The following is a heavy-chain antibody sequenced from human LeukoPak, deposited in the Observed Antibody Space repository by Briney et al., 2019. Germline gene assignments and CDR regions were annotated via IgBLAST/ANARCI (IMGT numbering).Heavy chain of an antibody. D-gene: IGHD5-18*01. V-gene: IGHV1-2*02. CDR1: GHTFTGYY. Sequence: ASVKVSCKASGHTFTGYYMHWVRQAPGQGLEWMGWINPNSGGTNYAQKFQGRVTMTRDTSISTAYMELSRLRSDDTAVYYCASAFTAMENFDYWGQGTLVTVSS. J-gene: IGHJ4*02. CDR2: INPNSGGT. CDR3: ASAFTAMENFDY.